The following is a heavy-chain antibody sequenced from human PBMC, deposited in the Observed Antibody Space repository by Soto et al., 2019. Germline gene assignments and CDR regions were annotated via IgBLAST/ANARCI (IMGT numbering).Heavy chain of an antibody. CDR3: ARDTGALVWERLRFDQ. CDR1: GYGFSDFG. D-gene: IGHD1-1*01. Sequence: GGSLRLSCTGSGYGFSDFGMNWVRQAPGKGLEWVSSITSSGTFVYYADSVTGRFTISRDNARNLVFLQMNSLRVEDTAVYYCARDTGALVWERLRFDQWGQGTQVTVSS. J-gene: IGHJ4*02. CDR2: ITSSGTFV. V-gene: IGHV3-21*01.